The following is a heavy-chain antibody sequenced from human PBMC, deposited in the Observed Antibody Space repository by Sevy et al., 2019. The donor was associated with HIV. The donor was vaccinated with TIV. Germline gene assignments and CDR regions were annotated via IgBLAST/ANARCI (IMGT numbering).Heavy chain of an antibody. CDR3: AFGGAYQRLANYYYAMDV. D-gene: IGHD2-2*01. Sequence: ASVKVSCKASGGTFSSYSVSWVRQAPGQGLEWMGGITRIFKTPNYAQKFQGRLTISADDSTSVAYMELSSLRSEDTGVYYCAFGGAYQRLANYYYAMDVWGQGTTVTVSS. CDR2: ITRIFKTP. CDR1: GGTFSSYS. J-gene: IGHJ6*02. V-gene: IGHV1-69*13.